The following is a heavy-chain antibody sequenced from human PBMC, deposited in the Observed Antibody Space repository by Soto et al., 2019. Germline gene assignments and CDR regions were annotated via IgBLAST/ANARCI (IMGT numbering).Heavy chain of an antibody. CDR1: GFTVSSNY. CDR2: IYSGGST. V-gene: IGHV3-66*02. CDR3: ARDQDCGGDCAYYSMDV. J-gene: IGHJ6*03. D-gene: IGHD2-21*02. Sequence: GSLRLSCAASGFTVSSNYMSWVRQAPGKGLEWVSVIYSGGSTYYADSVKGRFTISRDNSKNTLYLQMNSLRAEDTAVYYCARDQDCGGDCAYYSMDVWGKGTTVTVSS.